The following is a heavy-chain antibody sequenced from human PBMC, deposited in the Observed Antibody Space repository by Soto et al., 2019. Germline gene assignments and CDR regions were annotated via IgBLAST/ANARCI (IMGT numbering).Heavy chain of an antibody. CDR1: GFTFSNAW. CDR3: TTVLFRGYSNLWSDY. Sequence: GGSLRLSCAASGFTFSNAWMNWVRQAPGKGLEWVGRIKSKTDGGTTDYAAPVKGRFTISRDDSKNTLYLQMNSLKTEDTAVYYCTTVLFRGYSNLWSDYWGQGTLVTVSS. D-gene: IGHD5-18*01. CDR2: IKSKTDGGTT. J-gene: IGHJ4*02. V-gene: IGHV3-15*07.